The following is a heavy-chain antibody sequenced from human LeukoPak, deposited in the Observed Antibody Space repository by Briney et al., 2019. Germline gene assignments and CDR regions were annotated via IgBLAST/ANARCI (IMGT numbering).Heavy chain of an antibody. CDR2: ISAYTANT. D-gene: IGHD6-19*01. V-gene: IGHV1-18*01. Sequence: CKASGYTFTSYGISWVRQAPGQGVEWMGWISAYTANTNYSQNLQGRVTMTTDTSTSTAYMQLRSLRSDDTAVYYCARSASIAVAGPPFDYWGQGTLVTVSS. CDR3: ARSASIAVAGPPFDY. J-gene: IGHJ4*02. CDR1: GYTFTSYG.